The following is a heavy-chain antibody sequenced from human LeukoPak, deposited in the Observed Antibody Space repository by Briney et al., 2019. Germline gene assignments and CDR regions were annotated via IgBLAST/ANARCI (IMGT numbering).Heavy chain of an antibody. V-gene: IGHV3-23*01. CDR2: ISGSGGVT. CDR3: AKGLVVIGDYFDY. CDR1: GFTFSSYA. J-gene: IGHJ4*02. Sequence: GGSLRLSCAASGFTFSSYAMSWVRQAPGKGLEWVSGISGSGGVTYYADSVKGRFTISRDNSKNMLDLQMNSLRAEDTAVYYCAKGLVVIGDYFDYWGQGTLVTVSS. D-gene: IGHD3-22*01.